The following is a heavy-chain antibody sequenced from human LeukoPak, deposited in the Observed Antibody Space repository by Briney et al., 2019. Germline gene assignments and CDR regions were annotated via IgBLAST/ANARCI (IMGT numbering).Heavy chain of an antibody. V-gene: IGHV3-48*03. Sequence: GGSLRLSCAASGFTFSSYEMNWVRQAPGKGLEWVSYISSSGSTIYYADSVKGRFTISRDNAKNSLYLQMNSLRAEDTAVYYCARAVVPAAISDYYYYMDVWGKGTTVTVSS. CDR2: ISSSGSTI. CDR1: GFTFSSYE. J-gene: IGHJ6*03. D-gene: IGHD2-2*01. CDR3: ARAVVPAAISDYYYYMDV.